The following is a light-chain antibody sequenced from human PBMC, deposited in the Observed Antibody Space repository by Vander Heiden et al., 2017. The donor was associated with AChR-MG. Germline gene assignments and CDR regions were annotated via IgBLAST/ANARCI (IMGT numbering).Light chain of an antibody. V-gene: IGKV4-1*01. J-gene: IGKJ1*01. Sequence: DIVMTQSPDSLAVSLGERATINSKSSQSVLYSSNNKNYLAWYQQKPGQPPKLLIYWASTRESGVPDRFSGSGPGTDFTLTISSLQAEDVAVYYCQQCYGTPPSTFGQGTKVEIK. CDR2: WAS. CDR1: QSVLYSSNNKNY. CDR3: QQCYGTPPST.